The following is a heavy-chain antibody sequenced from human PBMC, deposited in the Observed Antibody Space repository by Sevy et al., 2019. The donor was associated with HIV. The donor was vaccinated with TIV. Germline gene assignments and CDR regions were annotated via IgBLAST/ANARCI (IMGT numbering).Heavy chain of an antibody. V-gene: IGHV4-61*02. CDR1: GGSISRGSYY. J-gene: IGHJ3*02. Sequence: SETLSLTCTVSGGSISRGSYYWSWIRQPTGKGLEWIGRIYTSGDTNYNTSLKSRVTISVDTSKNLFSLKLTSVTAADTALYFCARGFSGSPDAFDIWGQGTMVTVSS. CDR3: ARGFSGSPDAFDI. D-gene: IGHD5-12*01. CDR2: IYTSGDT.